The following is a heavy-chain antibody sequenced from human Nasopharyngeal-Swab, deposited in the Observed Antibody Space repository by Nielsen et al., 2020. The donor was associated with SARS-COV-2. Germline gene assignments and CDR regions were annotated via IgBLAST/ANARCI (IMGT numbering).Heavy chain of an antibody. CDR1: GYSFANYW. D-gene: IGHD5-24*01. CDR2: IYPGSSDT. Sequence: GESLKISCTGFGYSFANYWIGWVRQMPGKGLEWMGSIYPGSSDTRYSPAFHGRVTMSADKSINTAYLQWTSLRASDTAVYYCARRAARDGYNYEVDPWGQGTRVTVSS. V-gene: IGHV5-51*01. CDR3: ARRAARDGYNYEVDP. J-gene: IGHJ5*02.